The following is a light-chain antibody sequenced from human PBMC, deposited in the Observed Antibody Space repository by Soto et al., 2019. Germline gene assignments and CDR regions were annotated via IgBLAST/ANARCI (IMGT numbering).Light chain of an antibody. CDR2: GAS. V-gene: IGKV3-20*01. J-gene: IGKJ1*01. CDR3: QQYGSSPWT. CDR1: QSVSSSY. Sequence: EILIPQSPATLSMSPGKRVILSCRASQSVSSSYLAWYQQKPGQAPRLLIYGASSRATGIPDRFSGSGSGTDFTLTISRLEPEDFAVYYCQQYGSSPWTFGQGTKVDIK.